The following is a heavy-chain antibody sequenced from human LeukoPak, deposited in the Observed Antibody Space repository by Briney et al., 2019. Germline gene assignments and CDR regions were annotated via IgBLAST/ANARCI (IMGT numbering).Heavy chain of an antibody. CDR1: GGSVSSSSDY. D-gene: IGHD3-3*01. Sequence: PSQTLSLTCTVSGGSVSSSSDYWDWIRQPPGKGLEWIGSIYFTGTTYHNPSLKSRVTMSVDTSKNQFSLKLSSVTAADTAVYYCARGFSFGVVITYYFDYWGQGTLVTVSS. V-gene: IGHV4-39*01. CDR3: ARGFSFGVVITYYFDY. J-gene: IGHJ4*02. CDR2: IYFTGTT.